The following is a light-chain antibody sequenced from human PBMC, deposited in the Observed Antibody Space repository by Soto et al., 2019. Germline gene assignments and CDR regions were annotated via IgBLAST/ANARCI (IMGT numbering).Light chain of an antibody. Sequence: DIKMTQSPSTVSESVGDRITITCRASQSINPWLAWNRQRPGEAPQLLIYDVSTLAMGVPSRFSGSGSGTDFTLSISRLQPDDFATFYCQQYQTYSRTFGQGTKVEVK. V-gene: IGKV1-5*01. CDR3: QQYQTYSRT. CDR2: DVS. CDR1: QSINPW. J-gene: IGKJ1*01.